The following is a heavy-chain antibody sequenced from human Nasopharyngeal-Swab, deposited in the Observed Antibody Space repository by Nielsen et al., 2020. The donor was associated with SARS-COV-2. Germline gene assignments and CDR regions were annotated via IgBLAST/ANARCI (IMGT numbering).Heavy chain of an antibody. V-gene: IGHV4-59*01. J-gene: IGHJ4*02. D-gene: IGHD3-3*01. CDR1: GGSLSSYY. CDR2: IYYSGST. CDR3: ARSTPVTIFGVVRSFDY. Sequence: SETLSLTCTVSGGSLSSYYWSWIRQPPGKGLEWIGYIYYSGSTNYNPSLKSRVTISVDTSKNQFSLKLSSVTAADTAVYYCARSTPVTIFGVVRSFDYWGQGTLVAVSS.